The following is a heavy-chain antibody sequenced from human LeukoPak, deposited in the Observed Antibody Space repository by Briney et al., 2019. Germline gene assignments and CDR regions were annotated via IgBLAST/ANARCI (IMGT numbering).Heavy chain of an antibody. Sequence: GGSLRLSCAASGFTFSSYAMSWVRQAPGKGLEWVSAISGSGGSTYYADSVKGRFTISRDNSKNTLYLQMNSLRAEDTAVYYCAKTTYYHDSSGYLNWFDPWGQGTLVTVSS. CDR2: ISGSGGST. D-gene: IGHD3-22*01. J-gene: IGHJ5*02. CDR3: AKTTYYHDSSGYLNWFDP. V-gene: IGHV3-23*01. CDR1: GFTFSSYA.